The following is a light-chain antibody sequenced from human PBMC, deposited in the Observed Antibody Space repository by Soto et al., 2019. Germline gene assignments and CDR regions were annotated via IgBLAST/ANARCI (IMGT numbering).Light chain of an antibody. CDR1: SSDVGGYNY. J-gene: IGLJ1*01. CDR3: CSYAGGPYV. CDR2: DVS. V-gene: IGLV2-11*01. Sequence: QSVLTQPRSVSGSPAQSVAISCTGSSSDVGGYNYVSWYQQHPGKAPKVMIYDVSKRPSGVPDRFSGSKSGDTASLTITGLQAEDEADYYCCSYAGGPYVFGTGTKVTVL.